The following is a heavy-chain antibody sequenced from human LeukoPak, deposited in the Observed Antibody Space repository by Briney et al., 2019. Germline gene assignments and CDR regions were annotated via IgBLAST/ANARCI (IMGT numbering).Heavy chain of an antibody. Sequence: VASVEVSCKASGYTFTSYGITWVRQAPGQGLEWMGWISAYNGNTNYAQRLQGRVTMTTDTSTSTAYMELRSLRSDDTAVYYCARDFRGNTVTSKGYTFDIWGQGTMVTVSS. D-gene: IGHD4-17*01. CDR1: GYTFTSYG. V-gene: IGHV1-18*01. CDR3: ARDFRGNTVTSKGYTFDI. CDR2: ISAYNGNT. J-gene: IGHJ3*02.